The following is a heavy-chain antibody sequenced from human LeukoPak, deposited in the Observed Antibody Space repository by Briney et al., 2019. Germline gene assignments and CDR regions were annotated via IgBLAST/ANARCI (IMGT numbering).Heavy chain of an antibody. CDR1: GFTFSSYA. CDR3: ARPYSGSYASNYFDY. Sequence: GGSLRLSCAASGFTFSSYAMHWVRQAPGKGLEYVSAISSNGGSTYYANSVKGRFTISRDNSKNTLYLQMGSLRAEDMAVYYCARPYSGSYASNYFDYWGQGTLVTVSS. CDR2: ISSNGGST. D-gene: IGHD1-26*01. J-gene: IGHJ4*02. V-gene: IGHV3-64*01.